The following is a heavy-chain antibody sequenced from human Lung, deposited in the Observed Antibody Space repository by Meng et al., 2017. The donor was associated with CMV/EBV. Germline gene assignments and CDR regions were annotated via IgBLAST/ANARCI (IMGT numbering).Heavy chain of an antibody. CDR1: GGSISSRNW. CDR3: ARVVTALWGYYFDY. D-gene: IGHD2-21*02. V-gene: IGHV4-4*02. Sequence: QVQRREPGPGLVKPSGTLSLTCAVSGGSISSRNWWSWVRQPPGKGLEWIGEIYHSGSTNYNPSLKSRVTISVDKSKNQFSLKLSSVTAADTAVYYCARVVTALWGYYFDYWGQGTLVTVSS. J-gene: IGHJ4*02. CDR2: IYHSGST.